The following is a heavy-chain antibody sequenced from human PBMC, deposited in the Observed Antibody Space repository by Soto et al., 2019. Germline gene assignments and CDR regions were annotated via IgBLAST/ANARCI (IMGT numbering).Heavy chain of an antibody. Sequence: SGPTLVNPTQTLTLTCTLSGFSLSTSGVGVGWIRQPPGKALEWLALIYWDDDKRYSPSLKSRLTITKDTSKNQVVLTMTNMDPVDTATYYCARRIAAAGTFWFDPWGQGTLVTVSS. CDR3: ARRIAAAGTFWFDP. V-gene: IGHV2-5*02. CDR2: IYWDDDK. D-gene: IGHD6-13*01. CDR1: GFSLSTSGVG. J-gene: IGHJ5*02.